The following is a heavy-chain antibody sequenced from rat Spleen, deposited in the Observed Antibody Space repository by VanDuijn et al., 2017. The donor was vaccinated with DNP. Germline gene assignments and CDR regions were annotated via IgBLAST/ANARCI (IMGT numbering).Heavy chain of an antibody. CDR1: GFTFIKYW. CDR3: ARAGSRYAMDV. J-gene: IGHJ4*01. D-gene: IGHD1-4*01. Sequence: EVQLVESGGDLVQPGRSLKLSCVASGFTFIKYWMTWIRQVPGKGLEWVASIISSGGGTYYPDSVEGRFTISRDNVKNTLYLQMNSLRSEDTATYYCARAGSRYAMDVWGQGTSVTVSS. V-gene: IGHV5-31*01. CDR2: IISSGGGT.